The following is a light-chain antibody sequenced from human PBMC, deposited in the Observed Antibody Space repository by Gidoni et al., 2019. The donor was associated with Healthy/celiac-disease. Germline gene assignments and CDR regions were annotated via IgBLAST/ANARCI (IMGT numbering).Light chain of an antibody. Sequence: QSALTQPASVSGSPGQSITISCTGTSSDVGGYHYVSWYQQHPGKAPKLMIYDVSNRPSGVSNRFSGSKSGNTASLTISGLQAEDEAEYYCSSYTSSSTLEVVFGGGTKLTVL. CDR3: SSYTSSSTLEVV. CDR1: SSDVGGYHY. V-gene: IGLV2-14*01. CDR2: DVS. J-gene: IGLJ2*01.